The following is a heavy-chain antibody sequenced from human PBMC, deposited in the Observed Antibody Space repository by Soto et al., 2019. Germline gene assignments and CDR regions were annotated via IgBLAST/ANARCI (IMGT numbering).Heavy chain of an antibody. D-gene: IGHD3-22*01. Sequence: EVQLVESGGGLVKPGGSLRLSCAASGFTFSSYSMNWVRQAPGKGLEWVSSISSSSSYIYYADSVKGRFTISRDNAKNSLYLQMNSLRAEDTAVYYCARDLSGDYYDSSGYHYWGQGTLVTVSS. CDR2: ISSSSSYI. J-gene: IGHJ4*02. CDR3: ARDLSGDYYDSSGYHY. V-gene: IGHV3-21*01. CDR1: GFTFSSYS.